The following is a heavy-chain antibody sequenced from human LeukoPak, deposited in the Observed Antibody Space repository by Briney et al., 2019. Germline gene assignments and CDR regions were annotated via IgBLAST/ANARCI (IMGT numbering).Heavy chain of an antibody. Sequence: GGSLRLSCAASGFTFSSYAMHWVRQAPGKGLEWVAVISYDGSNKYYADSVKGRFTISRDNSKNTLYLQMNSLRAEDTAVYYCARVAVVTAINYYMDVWGKGTTVTVSS. V-gene: IGHV3-30*04. CDR1: GFTFSSYA. CDR2: ISYDGSNK. D-gene: IGHD2-21*02. J-gene: IGHJ6*03. CDR3: ARVAVVTAINYYMDV.